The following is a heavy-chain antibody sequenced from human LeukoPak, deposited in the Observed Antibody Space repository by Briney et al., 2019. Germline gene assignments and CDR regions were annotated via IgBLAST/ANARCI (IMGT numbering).Heavy chain of an antibody. D-gene: IGHD6-13*01. J-gene: IGHJ4*02. CDR3: ARHVRQQLPPKAFDY. V-gene: IGHV4-39*01. Sequence: PSETLSLTCTVSGGSISSSSYYWGWIRQPPGKGLEWIGSIDYSGSTHYNSSLKSRVTISVDTSKNHFSLRLSSVTTADTAVYYCARHVRQQLPPKAFDYWGQGTLVTVSS. CDR2: IDYSGST. CDR1: GGSISSSSYY.